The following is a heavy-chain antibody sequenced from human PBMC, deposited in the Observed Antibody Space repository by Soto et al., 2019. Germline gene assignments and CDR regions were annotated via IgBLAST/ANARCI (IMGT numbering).Heavy chain of an antibody. CDR2: GRGEANGGTR. CDR3: ARFRNAPDLSDFDY. J-gene: IGHJ4*02. Sequence: GALRLSCKTSGFTFGCYAMSWVRRAPGEGREGVGSGRGEANGGTREYAAYVRGRFTISRDESTSSAYLQITSLRTEDTAVDYCARFRNAPDLSDFDYWGQGTLVTVSS. CDR1: GFTFGCYA. D-gene: IGHD2-2*01. V-gene: IGHV3-49*04.